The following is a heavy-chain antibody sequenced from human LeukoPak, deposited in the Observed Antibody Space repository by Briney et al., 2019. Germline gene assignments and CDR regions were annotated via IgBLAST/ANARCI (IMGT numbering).Heavy chain of an antibody. V-gene: IGHV3-30*02. CDR1: GFTFSIFG. Sequence: GGSLRLSCTASGFTFSIFGMHWVRQAPGKGLEWVAFIRYDGTNKYYADSVKGRFTISRDNSKNTLYLQMNSLRAEDTAVYCCAKEKKYYYDGSGYPGYDYWGQGTLVTVSS. CDR2: IRYDGTNK. J-gene: IGHJ4*02. CDR3: AKEKKYYYDGSGYPGYDY. D-gene: IGHD3-22*01.